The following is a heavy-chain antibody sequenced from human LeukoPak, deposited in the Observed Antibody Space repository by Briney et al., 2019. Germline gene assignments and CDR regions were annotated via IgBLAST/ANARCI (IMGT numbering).Heavy chain of an antibody. CDR2: ISGSGDAT. D-gene: IGHD6-13*01. J-gene: IGHJ3*02. CDR1: GFTFSSYA. V-gene: IGHV3-23*01. CDR3: AKGVSSSWSNDAFDI. Sequence: GGSLRLSCAASGFTFSSYAMSWVRQAPGKGPEWVSTISGSGDATYYADSVKGRFTISRDNSKNTLYLQMNSLRTEDTAVYYCAKGVSSSWSNDAFDIWGQGTMVTVSS.